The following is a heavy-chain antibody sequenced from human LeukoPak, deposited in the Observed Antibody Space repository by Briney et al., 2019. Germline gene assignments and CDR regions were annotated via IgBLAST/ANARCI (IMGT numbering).Heavy chain of an antibody. J-gene: IGHJ6*03. D-gene: IGHD3-3*01. Sequence: GGSLRLSCAASGFTFDDYAMHWVRQAPGKGLEWVSLISGDGGSTYYADSVKGRFTISRDNSKNSLYLQMNSLRTEGTALYYCANLGYDFWSGYYTRYYYYMDVWGKGTTVTVSS. CDR1: GFTFDDYA. V-gene: IGHV3-43*02. CDR2: ISGDGGST. CDR3: ANLGYDFWSGYYTRYYYYMDV.